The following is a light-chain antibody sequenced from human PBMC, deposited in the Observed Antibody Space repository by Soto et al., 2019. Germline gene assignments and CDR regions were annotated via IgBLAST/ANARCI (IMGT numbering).Light chain of an antibody. CDR1: QSVNSNC. CDR2: GAS. Sequence: EIVLTQSPGTLSLSPGERATLSCRTSQSVNSNCLAWYQQKPGQAPRLLIYGASNRAAVIPDRFIGSGSGTDFTLTISRLEPEDFAVYYCQQYGTSPQSFVQGTRVEIK. CDR3: QQYGTSPQS. J-gene: IGKJ1*01. V-gene: IGKV3-20*01.